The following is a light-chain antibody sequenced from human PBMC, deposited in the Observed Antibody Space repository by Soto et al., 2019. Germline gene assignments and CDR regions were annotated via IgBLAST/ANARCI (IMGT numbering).Light chain of an antibody. J-gene: IGKJ4*01. CDR1: PSVSNS. CDR3: QQRNQWPPVS. CDR2: DAS. Sequence: ESGLTQSPATLSLSPGERATLSCRASPSVSNSLAWYQHKPGQAPRLLIYDASNRATGVPTRFSGSGSGTDFTLTISSLEPEDFAVYYCQQRNQWPPVSFGGGTRVEIK. V-gene: IGKV3-11*01.